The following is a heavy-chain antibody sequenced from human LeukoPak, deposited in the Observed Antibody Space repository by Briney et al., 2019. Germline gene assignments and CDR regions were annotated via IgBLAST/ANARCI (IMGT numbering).Heavy chain of an antibody. CDR3: ARELVRGVMVYAFDI. D-gene: IGHD3-10*01. J-gene: IGHJ3*02. V-gene: IGHV4-61*02. CDR1: GGSISTSNYY. CDR2: IYTSGST. Sequence: SETLSLTCAVSGGSISTSNYYWSWIRQPAGKGLEWIGRIYTSGSTNYNPSLKSRVTISVDTSKNQFSLKLSSVTAADTAVYYCARELVRGVMVYAFDIWGQGTMVTVSS.